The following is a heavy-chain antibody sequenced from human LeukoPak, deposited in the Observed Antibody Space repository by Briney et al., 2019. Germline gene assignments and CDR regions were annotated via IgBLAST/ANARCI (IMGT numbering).Heavy chain of an antibody. CDR1: GFTFSDYY. D-gene: IGHD3-3*01. V-gene: IGHV3-11*01. Sequence: GGSLRLSCAASGFTFSDYYMSWIRQAPGKGLEWVSYISSSGSTIYYADSVKGRFTISRDNSKNTLYLQMNSLRAEDTAVYYCAKDVLEWLLITYYMDVWGKGTTVTVSS. CDR2: ISSSGSTI. CDR3: AKDVLEWLLITYYMDV. J-gene: IGHJ6*03.